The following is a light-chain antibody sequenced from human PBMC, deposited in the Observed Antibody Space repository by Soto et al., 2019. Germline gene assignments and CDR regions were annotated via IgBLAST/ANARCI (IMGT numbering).Light chain of an antibody. CDR1: QSVSRF. CDR2: DAS. Sequence: EIVLTQSPATLSLSPGERATLSCRASQSVSRFLAWYQQNPGQAPRLLIYDASNRATGIPARFSGSGSETDFTLTSSSLEPEDFAVYYCQQRSNWLTFGGGTKVEIK. V-gene: IGKV3-11*01. CDR3: QQRSNWLT. J-gene: IGKJ4*01.